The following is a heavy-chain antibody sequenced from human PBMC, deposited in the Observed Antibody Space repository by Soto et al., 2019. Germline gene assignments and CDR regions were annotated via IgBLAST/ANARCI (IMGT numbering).Heavy chain of an antibody. CDR1: GFTFSSYS. J-gene: IGHJ4*02. Sequence: GGSLRLSCAASGFTFSSYSMNWVRQAPGKGLEWVSYISSSSSTIYYADSVKGRFTISRDNAKNSLYLQMNSLRDEDTAVYYCARASPGGWKWFGEEFDYWGQGTLVTVSS. CDR2: ISSSSSTI. V-gene: IGHV3-48*02. CDR3: ARASPGGWKWFGEEFDY. D-gene: IGHD3-10*01.